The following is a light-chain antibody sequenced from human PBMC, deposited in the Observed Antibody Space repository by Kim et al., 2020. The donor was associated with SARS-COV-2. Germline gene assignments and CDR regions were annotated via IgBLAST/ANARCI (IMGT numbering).Light chain of an antibody. CDR2: GVT. Sequence: QSALTQPPSASGSPGQSVTISCAGTSSDIGEYNFVSWYQHHPGKAPKLIIFGVTKRPSGVPDRFSGSKSGNTASLTVSGLRTEDEGLYYCCSYAGSNTFLFGGGTQLTVL. J-gene: IGLJ2*01. V-gene: IGLV2-8*01. CDR3: CSYAGSNTFL. CDR1: SSDIGEYNF.